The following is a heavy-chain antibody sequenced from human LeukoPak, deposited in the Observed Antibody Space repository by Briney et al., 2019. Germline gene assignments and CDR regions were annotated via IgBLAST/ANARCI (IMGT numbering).Heavy chain of an antibody. CDR2: IYHSGST. CDR1: GGSISSGGYS. CDR3: ARGMRQLVR. D-gene: IGHD6-6*01. J-gene: IGHJ4*02. Sequence: SETLSLTCAVSGGSISSGGYSWSWIRQPPGKGLEWIGYIYHSGSTNYNPSLKSRVTISVDTSKNQFSLKLSSVTAADTAVYYCARGMRQLVRWGQGTLVTVSS. V-gene: IGHV4-30-2*01.